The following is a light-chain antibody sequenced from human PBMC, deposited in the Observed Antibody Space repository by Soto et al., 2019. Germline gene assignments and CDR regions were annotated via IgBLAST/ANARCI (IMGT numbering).Light chain of an antibody. J-gene: IGLJ2*01. CDR2: EVT. CDR1: SSDVGGYNY. CDR3: SSYAGGNAV. Sequence: QSALIQPPSASGSPGQSVAISCTGTSSDVGGYNYVSWYQQFPAKSPRLIIYEVTQRPSGVPDRFSGSKSGNTASLTVSGLQPEDEADYYCSSYAGGNAVFGGGTKVTVL. V-gene: IGLV2-8*01.